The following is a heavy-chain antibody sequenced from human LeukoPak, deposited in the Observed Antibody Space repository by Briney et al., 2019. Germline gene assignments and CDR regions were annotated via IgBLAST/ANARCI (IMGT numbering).Heavy chain of an antibody. D-gene: IGHD2-15*01. Sequence: GGSLRLSCAASGFSFSSYAMSWVRQAPGKGLEWVSTINGSGGTTYYADSVKGRFTISRDNSKNTLYLQMNSLRAEDTAVYYCAKDRGSSCPDYWGQGTLVTVSS. J-gene: IGHJ4*02. CDR3: AKDRGSSCPDY. V-gene: IGHV3-23*01. CDR1: GFSFSSYA. CDR2: INGSGGTT.